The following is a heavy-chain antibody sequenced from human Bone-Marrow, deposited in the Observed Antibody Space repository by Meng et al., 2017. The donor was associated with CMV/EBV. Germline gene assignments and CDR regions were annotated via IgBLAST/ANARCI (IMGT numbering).Heavy chain of an antibody. CDR2: ITISSTNI. D-gene: IGHD2-2*01. CDR1: GFTFRTYN. V-gene: IGHV3-21*01. J-gene: IGHJ6*02. CDR3: ARDQSFPVVVPTTILYYDGMDV. Sequence: GESLKISCAASGFTFRTYNMKWVRQAPGKGLEWVSSITISSTNIYYADSVKGRFTVSRDNAKNSLYLQMNSPRAEDTAVYYCARDQSFPVVVPTTILYYDGMDVWGQGTTVTVSS.